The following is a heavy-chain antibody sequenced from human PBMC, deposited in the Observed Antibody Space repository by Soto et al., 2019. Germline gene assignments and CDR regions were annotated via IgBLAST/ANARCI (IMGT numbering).Heavy chain of an antibody. CDR1: GGTFSSYA. Sequence: QVQLVQSGAEVKKPGSSVKVSCKASGGTFSSYAISWVRQAPGQGLEWMGGIIPIFGTANYAQKFQGRVTITADEATSTADMELSSLRSEDTAVYYCARDLKIAAADYYYYYYGMDVWGQGTTVTVSS. V-gene: IGHV1-69*12. D-gene: IGHD6-13*01. CDR3: ARDLKIAAADYYYYYYGMDV. J-gene: IGHJ6*02. CDR2: IIPIFGTA.